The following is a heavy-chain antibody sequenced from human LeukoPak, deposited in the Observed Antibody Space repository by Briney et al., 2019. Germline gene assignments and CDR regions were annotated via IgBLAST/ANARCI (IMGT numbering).Heavy chain of an antibody. CDR2: IYYSGST. D-gene: IGHD6-19*01. V-gene: IGHV4-59*08. CDR1: GGSLSPYF. J-gene: IGHJ4*02. CDR3: ARAVSGRFDY. Sequence: PSETLSLTCTVSGGSLSPYFWGCIWQPPGRGLERTGYIYYSGSTNYNPSLNSRVTISVDTSKNQFSLRLSSVTAADTAIYYCARAVSGRFDYWGQGTLVTVSS.